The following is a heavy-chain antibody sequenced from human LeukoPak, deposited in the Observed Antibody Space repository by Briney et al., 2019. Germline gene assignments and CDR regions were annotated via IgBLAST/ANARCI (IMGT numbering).Heavy chain of an antibody. D-gene: IGHD2-21*01. CDR1: GFSFSTYV. V-gene: IGHV3-33*01. CDR3: ASFRDSDI. J-gene: IGHJ3*02. CDR2: IWYDGSIA. Sequence: GGSLRLSCAASGFSFSTYVMHWVRQAPGKGLEWVAVIWYDGSIAYYADSVRGRFTISRDNSKNMLYLQMNSLRAEDTAVYYCASFRDSDIWGQGTMVTVSS.